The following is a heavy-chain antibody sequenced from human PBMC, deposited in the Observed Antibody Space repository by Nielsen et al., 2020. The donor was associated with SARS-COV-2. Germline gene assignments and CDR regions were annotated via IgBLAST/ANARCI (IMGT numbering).Heavy chain of an antibody. CDR1: GYTLTELS. CDR2: FDPEDGET. CDR3: ASLAAAGLRDY. Sequence: ASVKVSCKVSGYTLTELSMHWVRQAPGKGLEWMGGFDPEDGETIYAQKFQGRVTMTRDTSISTAYMELSRLRSDDTAVYYCASLAAAGLRDYWGQGTLVTVSS. D-gene: IGHD6-13*01. J-gene: IGHJ4*02. V-gene: IGHV1-24*01.